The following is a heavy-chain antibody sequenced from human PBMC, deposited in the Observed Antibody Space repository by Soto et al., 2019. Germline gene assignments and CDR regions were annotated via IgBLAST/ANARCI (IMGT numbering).Heavy chain of an antibody. CDR1: GGSISSGDYS. CDR3: ARYRRLQPLFDY. D-gene: IGHD1-1*01. J-gene: IGHJ4*02. V-gene: IGHV4-30-2*01. CDR2: ISHRGST. Sequence: QLQLQESGSGLVKPSQTLSLTCAVSGGSISSGDYSWTWIRQPPGKGLEWIGYISHRGSTYHNPSLKCRVTISVDRSKNQSSLPLSAGTATDTAVYYCARYRRLQPLFDYWGQGSLVTVSS.